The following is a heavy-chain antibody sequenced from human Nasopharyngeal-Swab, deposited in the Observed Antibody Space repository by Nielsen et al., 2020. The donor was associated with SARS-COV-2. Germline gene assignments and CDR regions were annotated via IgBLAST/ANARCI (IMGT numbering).Heavy chain of an antibody. CDR1: GFTFSSYA. Sequence: GESLKISCAASGFTFSSYAMSWVRQAPGKGLEWVSAISGSGGSTYYADSVKGRFTISRDNAKNSLYLQMNSLRAEDTAVYYCASFSSSWTKIDYWGQGTLVTVSS. CDR2: ISGSGGST. CDR3: ASFSSSWTKIDY. V-gene: IGHV3-23*01. D-gene: IGHD6-13*01. J-gene: IGHJ4*02.